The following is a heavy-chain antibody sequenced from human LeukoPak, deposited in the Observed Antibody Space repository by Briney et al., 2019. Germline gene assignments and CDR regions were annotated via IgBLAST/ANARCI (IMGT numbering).Heavy chain of an antibody. CDR3: ARVPAGGEYYSDY. J-gene: IGHJ4*02. V-gene: IGHV3-21*01. CDR1: GFTFSSYS. D-gene: IGHD2-2*01. CDR2: ISSSSSYI. Sequence: PGGSLRLSCAASGFTFSSYSINWVRQAPGKGLEWVSSISSSSSYIYYADSVKGRFTISRDNAKNSLYLQMNGLRAEDTAVYYCARVPAGGEYYSDYWGQGTLVTVSS.